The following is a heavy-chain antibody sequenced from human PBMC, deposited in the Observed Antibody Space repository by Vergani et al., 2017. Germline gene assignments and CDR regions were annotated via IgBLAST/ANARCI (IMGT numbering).Heavy chain of an antibody. CDR3: AKAPPMVRGVILYYFDY. V-gene: IGHV3-23*01. Sequence: EVQLLESGGGLVQPGGSLRLSCAASGFTFSSYAMSWVRQAPGKGLEWVLAISGSGVSTYYADSVKGRFTISRDNPKNTLYLQMNSLRAEHTAVYYCAKAPPMVRGVILYYFDYWGQGTLVTVSS. D-gene: IGHD3-10*01. CDR1: GFTFSSYA. J-gene: IGHJ4*02. CDR2: ISGSGVST.